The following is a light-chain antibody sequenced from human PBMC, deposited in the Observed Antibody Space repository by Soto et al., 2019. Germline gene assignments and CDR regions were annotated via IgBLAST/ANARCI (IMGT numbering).Light chain of an antibody. V-gene: IGKV1-5*03. CDR3: QQYSTYPLT. CDR2: RAS. CDR1: QSISSW. Sequence: IQMTPSPSTLAASVGARVPITCRASQSISSWLAWYQQKPGKAPKLLIYRASALQSGVPSRFSGSGSGTEFTLTIDSLQPDDFATFYCQQYSTYPLTCGGGTKG. J-gene: IGKJ4*01.